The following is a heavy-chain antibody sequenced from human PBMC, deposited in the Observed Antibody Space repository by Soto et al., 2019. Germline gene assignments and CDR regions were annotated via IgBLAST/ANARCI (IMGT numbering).Heavy chain of an antibody. Sequence: EVQLVESGGGLVQPGGSLRLSCAASGFTFSSYDMHWVRQATGKGLEWVSAIGTAGDTYYPGSVKGRFTISRENAKNSLYLQMNSLRAGDTAVYYCARSSITMVRGGAFDIWGQGTMVTVSS. CDR2: IGTAGDT. D-gene: IGHD3-10*01. J-gene: IGHJ3*02. CDR1: GFTFSSYD. V-gene: IGHV3-13*04. CDR3: ARSSITMVRGGAFDI.